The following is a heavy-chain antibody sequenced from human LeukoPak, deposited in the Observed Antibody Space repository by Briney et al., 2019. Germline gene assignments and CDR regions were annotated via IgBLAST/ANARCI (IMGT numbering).Heavy chain of an antibody. Sequence: GGSLRLSCAASGFTFSSYWMSWVRQAPGKGLEWVAHINKDGSEKYYRDSVKGRFTISRDNAKNSLYLQMNSLRVEDTAVYYCARDKVTYWGQGTLVTVSS. V-gene: IGHV3-7*01. J-gene: IGHJ4*02. CDR2: INKDGSEK. CDR3: ARDKVTY. CDR1: GFTFSSYW.